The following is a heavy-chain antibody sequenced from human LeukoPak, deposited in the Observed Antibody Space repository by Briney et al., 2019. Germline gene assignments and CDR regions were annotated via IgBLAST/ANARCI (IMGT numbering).Heavy chain of an antibody. CDR2: INQDGSEK. D-gene: IGHD6-13*01. Sequence: GGSLRLSCTASGFTFRSYWMSWVRQAPGKGLEWLADINQDGSEKYYVDSVKGRFTISRDNAKNSLYLQMNSLTAEGTAVYYCARDGTERDWGQGTLVTVSP. CDR3: ARDGTERD. J-gene: IGHJ4*02. V-gene: IGHV3-7*04. CDR1: GFTFRSYW.